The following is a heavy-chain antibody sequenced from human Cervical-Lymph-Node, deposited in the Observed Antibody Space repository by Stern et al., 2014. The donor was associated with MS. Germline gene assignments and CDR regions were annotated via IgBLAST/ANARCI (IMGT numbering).Heavy chain of an antibody. CDR1: GLNFDYV. J-gene: IGHJ6*02. Sequence: QLVESGGVVVQPGGSLRLSCAATGLNFDYVMHWVRQAPGKGLEWVSLISWDATTEYYADSVKGRFTISRDSRTDFLYLEMNSLRPEDTGLYYCAKGRSGYGCMDAWGQGTTVIVSS. CDR2: ISWDATTE. CDR3: AKGRSGYGCMDA. V-gene: IGHV3-43*01. D-gene: IGHD5-18*01.